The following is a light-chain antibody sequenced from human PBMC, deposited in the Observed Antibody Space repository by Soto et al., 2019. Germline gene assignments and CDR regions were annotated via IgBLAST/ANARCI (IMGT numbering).Light chain of an antibody. CDR3: QSWDSSLSASV. CDR1: SSNIGPDYD. Sequence: QSVLTQPPSVSGAPGQRVTISCTGSSSNIGPDYDVHWYQQLPGTAPKLLIYGDSNRPSGVPDRFSGSRSGTSASLAITGLQAGDEADYYCQSWDSSLSASVFGSGTKVTVL. V-gene: IGLV1-40*01. J-gene: IGLJ1*01. CDR2: GDS.